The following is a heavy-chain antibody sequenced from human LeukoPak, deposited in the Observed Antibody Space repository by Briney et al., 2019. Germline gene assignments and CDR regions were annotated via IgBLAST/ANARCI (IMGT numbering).Heavy chain of an antibody. Sequence: SETLSLTCTVSGGSISSGSYYWGWIRQPPGKGLEWIGSIYYSGSTYYNPSLKSRVTISVDTSKSQFSLKLSSVSAADTAVYYCASLGYYYYYMDVWGKGTTVTVSS. CDR3: ASLGYYYYYMDV. J-gene: IGHJ6*03. CDR2: IYYSGST. V-gene: IGHV4-39*01. CDR1: GGSISSGSYY.